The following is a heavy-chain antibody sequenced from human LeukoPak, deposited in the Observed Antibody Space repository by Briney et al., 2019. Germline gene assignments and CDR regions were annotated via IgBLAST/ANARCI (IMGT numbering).Heavy chain of an antibody. D-gene: IGHD3-3*01. CDR2: ISGSGGST. CDR1: GFTFSNAW. J-gene: IGHJ4*02. CDR3: ARVVYDFWSAYDY. Sequence: PGGSLRPSCAASGFTFSNAWMNWVRQAPGKGLEWVSAISGSGGSTYYADSVKGRFTISRDNSKNTLYLQMNSLRAEDTALYYCARVVYDFWSAYDYWGQGTLVTVSS. V-gene: IGHV3-23*01.